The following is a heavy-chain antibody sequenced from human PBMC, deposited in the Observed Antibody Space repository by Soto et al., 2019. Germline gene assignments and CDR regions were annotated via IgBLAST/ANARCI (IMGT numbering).Heavy chain of an antibody. V-gene: IGHV3-33*01. CDR2: IWYDGSNK. CDR1: GFTFSSYG. Sequence: PVGSLRLSCAASGFTFSSYGMHWVRQAPGKGLEWVAVIWYDGSNKYYADSVKGRFTISRDNSKNTLYLQMNSLRAEDTAVYYCARDTVTSPYYYGMDVWGQGTTVTVSS. CDR3: ARDTVTSPYYYGMDV. J-gene: IGHJ6*02. D-gene: IGHD4-17*01.